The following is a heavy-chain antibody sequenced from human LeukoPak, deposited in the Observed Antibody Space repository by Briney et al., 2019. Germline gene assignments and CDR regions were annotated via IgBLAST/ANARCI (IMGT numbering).Heavy chain of an antibody. Sequence: GSLRLSCVGSGFTLSSYPLSWVRQAPGKGLEWVSGINWNGGSTGYADSVKGRFTFSRDNAKNSLYLQMNSLRAEDTALYHCARERDHYDSSGYALTNWFDPWGQGTLVTVSS. J-gene: IGHJ5*02. V-gene: IGHV3-20*01. CDR3: ARERDHYDSSGYALTNWFDP. CDR2: INWNGGST. D-gene: IGHD3-22*01. CDR1: GFTLSSYP.